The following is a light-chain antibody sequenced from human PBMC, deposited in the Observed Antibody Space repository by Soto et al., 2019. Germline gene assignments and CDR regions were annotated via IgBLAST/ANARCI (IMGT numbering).Light chain of an antibody. V-gene: IGKV1-9*01. Sequence: DIQLPQSPSILSASVEDSVTITCRASQGIGRYLVWYQQKPGKAPDLLIYVASTLQSGVPSRFSGSGFGTEFTLTVSSLQPEDFATYYCQQVNRYPYTFGQGTKLDSK. CDR2: VAS. CDR1: QGIGRY. J-gene: IGKJ2*01. CDR3: QQVNRYPYT.